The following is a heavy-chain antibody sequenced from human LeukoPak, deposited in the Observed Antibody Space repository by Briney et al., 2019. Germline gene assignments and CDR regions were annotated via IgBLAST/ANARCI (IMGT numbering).Heavy chain of an antibody. J-gene: IGHJ3*02. D-gene: IGHD3-22*01. CDR3: ARGLPYYYDSSGDAFDI. V-gene: IGHV3-48*01. CDR1: GFTFSSHW. CDR2: FSSSSTTI. Sequence: GGSPRLSCAVSGFTFSSHWMSWVCEAPGKGLEWGSYFSSSSTTIYYADSVKGRFTISRDNAKNSLYLQMNSLRAEDTAVYYCARGLPYYYDSSGDAFDIWGQGTMVTVSS.